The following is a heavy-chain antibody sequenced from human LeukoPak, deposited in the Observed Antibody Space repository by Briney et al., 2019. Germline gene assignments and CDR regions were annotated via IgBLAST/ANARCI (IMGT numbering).Heavy chain of an antibody. D-gene: IGHD2-2*01. J-gene: IGHJ4*02. V-gene: IGHV3-21*01. CDR2: ISSTSSYI. Sequence: GGSLRLSCAAPGFTFSSYTRNWVRQAPGKGLEWVSSISSTSSYIYYADSVKGRFTISRDNAKNSVYLQMNSLRVEDTAVYYCARARCSSTSCSTFNFDYWGQGTLVTVSS. CDR1: GFTFSSYT. CDR3: ARARCSSTSCSTFNFDY.